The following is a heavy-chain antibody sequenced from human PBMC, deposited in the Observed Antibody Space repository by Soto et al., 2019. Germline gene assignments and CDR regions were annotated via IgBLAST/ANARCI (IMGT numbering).Heavy chain of an antibody. Sequence: PGGSLRLSCAASGFTFSSYAMSWVRQAPGKGLEWVSAISGSGGSTYYADSVKGRFTISRDNSKNTLYLQMNSLRAEDTAVYYCARGPRERYQLLRYAEPYLDVWGKGTTVTVSS. CDR1: GFTFSSYA. V-gene: IGHV3-23*01. CDR3: ARGPRERYQLLRYAEPYLDV. CDR2: ISGSGGST. D-gene: IGHD2-2*01. J-gene: IGHJ6*03.